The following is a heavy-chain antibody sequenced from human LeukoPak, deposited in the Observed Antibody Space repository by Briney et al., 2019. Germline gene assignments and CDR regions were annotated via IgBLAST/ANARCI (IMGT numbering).Heavy chain of an antibody. V-gene: IGHV1-18*01. CDR3: ARGGPFPSSSSSREYYLDY. D-gene: IGHD6-6*01. CDR2: RSIYNGNT. J-gene: IGHJ4*02. CDR1: GYDFINYG. Sequence: GASVKVSCKASGYDFINYGISWVRQAPGQGLEWMGWRSIYNGNTDYKLQGRVTMTTDTSTNTAYMEVRSLRSDDTAVYYCARGGPFPSSSSSREYYLDYWDQGTLVTVSS.